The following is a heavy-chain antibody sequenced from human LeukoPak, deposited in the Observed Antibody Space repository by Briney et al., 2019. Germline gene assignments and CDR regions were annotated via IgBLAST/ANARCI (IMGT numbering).Heavy chain of an antibody. V-gene: IGHV3-23*01. CDR1: GFTFSNYA. D-gene: IGHD3-9*01. Sequence: GGSLRLSCAASGFTFSNYAMSWVRQAPGKGREWVSAISGSGGNTYYADSVKGRFTISRDNSKNTLYLQMDSLRAEDTAVYYCAKVVTIFSVSVYWGQGTLVTVSS. CDR3: AKVVTIFSVSVY. J-gene: IGHJ4*02. CDR2: ISGSGGNT.